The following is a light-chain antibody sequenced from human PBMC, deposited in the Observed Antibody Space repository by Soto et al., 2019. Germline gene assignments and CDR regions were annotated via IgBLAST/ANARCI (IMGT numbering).Light chain of an antibody. CDR1: QGFTNY. V-gene: IGKV1-27*01. J-gene: IGKJ5*01. Sequence: DFQMTQSPSSLSASVGDTVSLTCRASQGFTNYLAWYQQKPGKAPKLLIYAASTLQSGVPPRFSGSGSGTHFTLTISSLQPEDAATYYCQKYNTAPYTFGQGTRLDI. CDR2: AAS. CDR3: QKYNTAPYT.